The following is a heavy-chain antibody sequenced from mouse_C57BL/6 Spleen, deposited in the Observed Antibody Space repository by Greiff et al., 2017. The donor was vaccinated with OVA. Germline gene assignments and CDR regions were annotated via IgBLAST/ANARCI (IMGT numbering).Heavy chain of an antibody. CDR1: GYSITSGYY. D-gene: IGHD2-1*01. V-gene: IGHV3-6*01. CDR2: ISYDGSN. CDR3: ARGIYYGNYVNYYAMDY. J-gene: IGHJ4*01. Sequence: EVQLQESGPGLVKPSQSLSLTCSVTGYSITSGYYWNWIRQFPGNKLEWMGYISYDGSNNYNPSLKNRISITRDTSKNQFFLMLNSVTTEDTATYYCARGIYYGNYVNYYAMDYWGQGTSVTVSS.